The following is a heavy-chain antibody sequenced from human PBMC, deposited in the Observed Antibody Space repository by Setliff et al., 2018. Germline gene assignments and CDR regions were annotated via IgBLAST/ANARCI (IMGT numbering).Heavy chain of an antibody. D-gene: IGHD2-21*02. CDR1: GGTFRTDG. CDR3: AGTDAYCAGDCSIS. Sequence: GASVKVSCKASGGTFRTDGFSWVRQAPGQGLEWMGGIIPLLETAKYAQKFQGRVTITADKSTSTGYMELSSLRSEDTAMYYCAGTDAYCAGDCSISWGQGTLVTAPQ. CDR2: IIPLLETA. J-gene: IGHJ5*02. V-gene: IGHV1-69*06.